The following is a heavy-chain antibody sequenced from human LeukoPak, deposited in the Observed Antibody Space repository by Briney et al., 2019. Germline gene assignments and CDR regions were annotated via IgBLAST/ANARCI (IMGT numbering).Heavy chain of an antibody. J-gene: IGHJ6*02. CDR1: GYTFTSYG. V-gene: IGHV1-18*01. CDR3: ARSSGDYGYYYYYGRDV. D-gene: IGHD4-17*01. CDR2: ISAYNGNT. Sequence: ASVKVSCKASGYTFTSYGISWVRQAPGQGLEWMGWISAYNGNTNYAQKLQGRVTMTTDTSTSTAYMELRSLRSDDTAVYYCARSSGDYGYYYYYGRDVWGQGTTVTVSS.